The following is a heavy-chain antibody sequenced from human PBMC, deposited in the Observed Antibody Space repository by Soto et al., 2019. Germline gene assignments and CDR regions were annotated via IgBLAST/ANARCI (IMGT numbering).Heavy chain of an antibody. CDR3: ARVNYYFHSSNWFDP. J-gene: IGHJ5*02. CDR1: GGSISSYY. V-gene: IGHV4-59*01. CDR2: IYYSGRT. Sequence: PSDTLSLTCTVSGGSISSYYWSWIRQPPGKGLESIGHIYYSGRTNYNPSLKSRVTISVDTYKNKLSLKLSSVTAADTAVSHCARVNYYFHSSNWFDPWGQGTLVTVSS. D-gene: IGHD3-22*01.